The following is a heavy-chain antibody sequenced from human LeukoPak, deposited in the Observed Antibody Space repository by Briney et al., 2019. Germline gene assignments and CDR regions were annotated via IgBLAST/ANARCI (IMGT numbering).Heavy chain of an antibody. D-gene: IGHD4-17*01. CDR2: ISAYNGNT. CDR3: ARDRDYGDYNTQDLFVY. V-gene: IGHV1-18*01. J-gene: IGHJ4*02. Sequence: ASVKVSCKASGYTFTNYGISWVRQAPGQGLEWMGWISAYNGNTNYAQKFQGRVTMTTDTSTSIAYMELRSLRSDDTAVYYCARDRDYGDYNTQDLFVYWGQGTLVTVSS. CDR1: GYTFTNYG.